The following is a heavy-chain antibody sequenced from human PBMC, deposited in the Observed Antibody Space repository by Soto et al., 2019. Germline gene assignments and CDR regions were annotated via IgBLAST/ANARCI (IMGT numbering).Heavy chain of an antibody. Sequence: GGSLRLSCAASGVTCISYAMRWVRQAPGKGLEYVSTINSNGGSTYYANSVKGRFTISRDNSKDTLYLQMGSLRAEDMAVYYCAREGGSYYFDYWGQGTLVTVSS. CDR2: INSNGGST. D-gene: IGHD1-26*01. CDR1: GVTCISYA. J-gene: IGHJ4*02. V-gene: IGHV3-64*01. CDR3: AREGGSYYFDY.